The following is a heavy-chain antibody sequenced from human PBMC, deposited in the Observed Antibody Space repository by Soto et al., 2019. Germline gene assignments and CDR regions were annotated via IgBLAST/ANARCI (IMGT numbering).Heavy chain of an antibody. D-gene: IGHD5-12*01. J-gene: IGHJ4*02. Sequence: GASVKVSCKASGYTFTSYYMHWVRQAPGQGLEWMGIINPSGGSTSYAQKFQGRVTMTRDTSTSTVYMELSSLRSEDTAVYYCARDLKVATIGVPANHFEHWGQGTRVTVPS. V-gene: IGHV1-46*03. CDR1: GYTFTSYY. CDR3: ARDLKVATIGVPANHFEH. CDR2: INPSGGST.